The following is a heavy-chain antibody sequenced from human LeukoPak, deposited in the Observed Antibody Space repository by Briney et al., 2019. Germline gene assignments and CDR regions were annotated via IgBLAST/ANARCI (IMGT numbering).Heavy chain of an antibody. CDR1: GFTFSIYA. Sequence: TGGSLRLSCAASGFTFSIYAMNWVRQAPGKGLEWVSAIGGTVPSTYYADSVTGRFTVSRDNSKNTLYLQMSSLRVEDTAVYYCARGSGSPHHLDPWGQGTLVTVSS. CDR3: ARGSGSPHHLDP. J-gene: IGHJ5*02. CDR2: IGGTVPST. V-gene: IGHV3-23*01. D-gene: IGHD1-26*01.